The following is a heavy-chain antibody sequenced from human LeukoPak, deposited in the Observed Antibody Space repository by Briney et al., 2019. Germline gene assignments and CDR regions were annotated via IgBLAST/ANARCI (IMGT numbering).Heavy chain of an antibody. J-gene: IGHJ5*02. V-gene: IGHV3-23*01. Sequence: GGSLRLSCAASGFTFSSYAMSWVRQAPGKGLEWVSAISGSGGSTYYADSVKGRFTISRDNSKDTLYVQMNSLRTEDTAVYYCARGAYSSSWSFSPWGQGTLVTVFS. CDR3: ARGAYSSSWSFSP. CDR1: GFTFSSYA. D-gene: IGHD6-13*01. CDR2: ISGSGGST.